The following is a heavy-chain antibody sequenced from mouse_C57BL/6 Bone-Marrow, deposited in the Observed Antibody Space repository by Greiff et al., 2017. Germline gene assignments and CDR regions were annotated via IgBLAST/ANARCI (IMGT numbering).Heavy chain of an antibody. J-gene: IGHJ2*01. CDR2: IDPSDSYT. V-gene: IGHV1-59*01. Sequence: QVQLQQPGAELVRPGTSVKLSCKASGYTFTSYWMHWVKQRPGQGLEWIGVIDPSDSYTNYNQKFKGKATLTVDTSSSTAYMQLSSLTSEDSAVYYCARIIYWGKAPLSQSPQ. CDR1: GYTFTSYW. CDR3: ARIIY.